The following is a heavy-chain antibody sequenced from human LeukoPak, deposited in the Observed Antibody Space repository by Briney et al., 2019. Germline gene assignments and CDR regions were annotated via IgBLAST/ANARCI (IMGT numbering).Heavy chain of an antibody. V-gene: IGHV1-2*02. J-gene: IGHJ4*02. Sequence: ASVKVSCKASGYTFTGYYIHWVRQAPGQGLEWMGWINPNSGGTNYAQKFQGRVTMTRDTSISTAYMELNRLTSDDTAVYYCARGLSGWYFDYWGQGTLVTVSS. CDR2: INPNSGGT. D-gene: IGHD6-19*01. CDR3: ARGLSGWYFDY. CDR1: GYTFTGYY.